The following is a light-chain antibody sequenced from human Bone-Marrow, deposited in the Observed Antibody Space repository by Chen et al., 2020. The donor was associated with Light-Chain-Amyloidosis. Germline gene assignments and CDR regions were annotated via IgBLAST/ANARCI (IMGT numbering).Light chain of an antibody. J-gene: IGLJ3*02. CDR3: RVWDRGSDRGV. Sequence: SSVLSHPSSVSLAPGQTATIACGGNKIGSTSVHCYQQTPGEAPLLVVYYDSDRPSGIPERLSGSNAGNTATLGISRVGAGDEADYYCRVWDRGSDRGVFGGGTKLTVL. CDR1: KIGSTS. CDR2: YDS. V-gene: IGLV3-21*02.